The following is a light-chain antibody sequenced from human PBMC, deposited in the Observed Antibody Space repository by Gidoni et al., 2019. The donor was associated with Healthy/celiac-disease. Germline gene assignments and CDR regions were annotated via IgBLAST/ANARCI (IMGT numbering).Light chain of an antibody. J-gene: IGLJ3*02. CDR2: DVS. Sequence: SALPQPASVSGSPGPSITISCTGTSSDVGGYNYVSWYQQHPGKAPKLMMYDVSNRPSGVSNRFSGSKSGNTASLTISGLQAEDEADYYCSSYTSSSTWVFGGGTKLTVL. V-gene: IGLV2-14*01. CDR1: SSDVGGYNY. CDR3: SSYTSSSTWV.